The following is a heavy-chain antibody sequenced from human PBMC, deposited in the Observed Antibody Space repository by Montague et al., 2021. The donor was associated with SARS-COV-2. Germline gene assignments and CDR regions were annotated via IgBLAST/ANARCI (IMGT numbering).Heavy chain of an antibody. Sequence: SETLSLTCNVSGGSISSSGYYWDWIRQPPGKGLEWIGSVYYSGSTYYXXXLKSRVTISVVRSKNQFSLRLRSVTAADTAVYYCARQRRGGLVSTPRFFDYWGQGTLVTVSS. CDR3: ARQRRGGLVSTPRFFDY. CDR2: VYYSGST. CDR1: GGSISSSGYY. J-gene: IGHJ4*02. D-gene: IGHD6-19*01. V-gene: IGHV4-39*01.